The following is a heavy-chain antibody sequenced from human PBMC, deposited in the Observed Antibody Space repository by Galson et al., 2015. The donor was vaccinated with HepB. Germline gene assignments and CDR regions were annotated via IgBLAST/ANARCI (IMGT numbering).Heavy chain of an antibody. D-gene: IGHD3-16*01. CDR3: ARGGSLNGLDV. CDR1: GFTFSSDW. J-gene: IGHJ6*02. CDR2: INSDGSST. Sequence: SLRLSCAASGFTFSSDWMRWVRQTPGKGLVWVSRINSDGSSTNYAGSVKGRFTISRDDAKNTLYLQMNSLRAEDTAVYYCARGGSLNGLDVWGQGTTVTVSS. V-gene: IGHV3-74*01.